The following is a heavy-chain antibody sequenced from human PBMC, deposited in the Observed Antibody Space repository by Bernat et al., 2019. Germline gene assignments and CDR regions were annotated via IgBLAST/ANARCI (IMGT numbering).Heavy chain of an antibody. CDR2: IIHDGSNA. V-gene: IGHV3-33*05. D-gene: IGHD2-21*02. J-gene: IGHJ4*02. Sequence: QVQVVESGGGVVQPGRSLRLSCAVSGFTFSAFGMHWVRQAPGKGLEWVAVIIHDGSNAYYAESVKGRFTISRDNSKSTLYLQMNSLRAEDTAVYYCARDFTGTAVQEQPPDSWGQGTLVTVSS. CDR1: GFTFSAFG. CDR3: ARDFTGTAVQEQPPDS.